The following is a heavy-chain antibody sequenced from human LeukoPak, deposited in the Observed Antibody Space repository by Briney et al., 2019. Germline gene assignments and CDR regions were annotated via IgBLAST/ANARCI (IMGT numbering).Heavy chain of an antibody. V-gene: IGHV3-23*01. CDR1: GFTFSTYA. CDR3: AKVKSVTDYYWYGMDV. CDR2: ISDSGSRA. Sequence: GGSLRLSCAASGFTFSTYAMIWVRQVPGKGLEGVLSISDSGSRASYADSVKGRFTVSRDNSKKTVFLQMNSLRAEDTAVYYCAKVKSVTDYYWYGMDVWGQGATVTVSS. J-gene: IGHJ6*02. D-gene: IGHD4-17*01.